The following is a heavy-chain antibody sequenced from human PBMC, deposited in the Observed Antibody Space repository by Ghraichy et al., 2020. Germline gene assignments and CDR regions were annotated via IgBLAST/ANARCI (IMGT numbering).Heavy chain of an antibody. J-gene: IGHJ6*03. V-gene: IGHV4-31*03. CDR3: ARGAGGYCSSTSCAPAYMDV. CDR1: GGSISSGGYY. D-gene: IGHD2-2*01. Sequence: SETLSLTCTVSGGSISSGGYYWSWIRQHPGKGLEWIGYIYYSGSTYYNPSLKSRVTISVDTSKNQFSLKLSSVTAADTAVYYCARGAGGYCSSTSCAPAYMDVWGKGTTVTVSS. CDR2: IYYSGST.